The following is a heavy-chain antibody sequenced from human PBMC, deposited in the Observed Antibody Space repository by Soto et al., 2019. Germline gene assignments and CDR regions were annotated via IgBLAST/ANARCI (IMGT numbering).Heavy chain of an antibody. CDR3: ARRSSFLGGFDY. CDR2: VAAGGGHT. CDR1: GFSFVKYA. J-gene: IGHJ4*02. Sequence: VGSLRLSCVDSGFSFVKYAMAWVRQAPGKGLEWVSHVAAGGGHTYYAESVKGRFTISRDNSKNTLFLQINTLRADDTAIYFCARRSSFLGGFDYWVQGVLVTVSS. D-gene: IGHD3-16*01. V-gene: IGHV3-23*01.